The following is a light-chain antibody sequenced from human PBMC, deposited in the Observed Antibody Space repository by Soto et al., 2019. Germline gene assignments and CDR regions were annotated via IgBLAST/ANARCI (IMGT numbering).Light chain of an antibody. Sequence: QSVLTQPASVSGSPGQSITISCTGTSSDVGSYNLVSWYQQHPGKAPKLMIYEVSKRPSGVSNRFSGSNSGNTASLTISGLQAEDEADYYCCSYAGSSTFPYVFGTGTKVTVL. CDR2: EVS. CDR1: SSDVGSYNL. J-gene: IGLJ1*01. V-gene: IGLV2-23*02. CDR3: CSYAGSSTFPYV.